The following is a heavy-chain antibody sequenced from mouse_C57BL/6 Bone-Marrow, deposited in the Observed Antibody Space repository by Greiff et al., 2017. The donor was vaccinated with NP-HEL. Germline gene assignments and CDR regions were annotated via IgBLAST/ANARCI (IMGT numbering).Heavy chain of an antibody. V-gene: IGHV1-64*01. D-gene: IGHD2-2*01. Sequence: VQLQQPGAELVKPGASVKLSCKASGYTFTSYWMHWVKQRPGQGLEWIGMIHPNSGSTNYNEKFKSKATLTVDKSSSTAYMQLSSLTSEDSAVYYCAREEGYPYAMDYWGQGTSVTVSS. CDR3: AREEGYPYAMDY. CDR2: IHPNSGST. CDR1: GYTFTSYW. J-gene: IGHJ4*01.